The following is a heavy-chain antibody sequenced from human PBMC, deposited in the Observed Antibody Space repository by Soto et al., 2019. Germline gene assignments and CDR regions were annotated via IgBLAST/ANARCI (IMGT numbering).Heavy chain of an antibody. CDR2: MNPNSGNT. V-gene: IGHV1-8*01. J-gene: IGHJ4*02. D-gene: IGHD6-19*01. CDR3: ARLQWLSKGPFDY. Sequence: ASVKVSCKASGYTFTSYDINWVRQATGQGLEWMGWMNPNSGNTGYAQKFQGRVTMTRDTSASTAYMELSSLRSEDTAVYYCARLQWLSKGPFDYWGQGTLVTVSS. CDR1: GYTFTSYD.